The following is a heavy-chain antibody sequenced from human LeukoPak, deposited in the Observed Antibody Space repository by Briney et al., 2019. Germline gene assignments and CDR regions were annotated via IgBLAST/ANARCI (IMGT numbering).Heavy chain of an antibody. Sequence: SCKXSGYRFTSYWINWVRQMPGKGLEWMGRIDPSDSYTNYSPSFQGHVSISADKSISTAYLQWSSLKASDTAMYYCARGTISNWFDPWGQGTLVTVSS. V-gene: IGHV5-10-1*01. CDR2: IDPSDSYT. CDR1: GYRFTSYW. J-gene: IGHJ5*02. CDR3: ARGTISNWFDP. D-gene: IGHD1-1*01.